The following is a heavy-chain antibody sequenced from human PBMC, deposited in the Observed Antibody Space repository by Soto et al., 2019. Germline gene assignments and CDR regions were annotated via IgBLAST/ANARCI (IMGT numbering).Heavy chain of an antibody. V-gene: IGHV3-21*06. CDR1: GFTFTSYT. CDR2: ISSSSDYI. Sequence: PGGSLILSCAASGFTFTSYTMNWARQAPGKGLEWVSSISSSSDYIYYAGSMKGRVTISRDNAKNSLFLDMNSLTGEDTAVYYCARARVYATGTLDFWGQGTMVTVSS. J-gene: IGHJ4*02. CDR3: ARARVYATGTLDF. D-gene: IGHD6-13*01.